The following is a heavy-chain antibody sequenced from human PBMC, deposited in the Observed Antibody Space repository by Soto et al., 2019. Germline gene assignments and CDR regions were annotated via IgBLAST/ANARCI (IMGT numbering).Heavy chain of an antibody. CDR1: GGSISRYY. Sequence: SETLSLTCTVSGGSISRYYWNWIRQPPGKGLEWIGYIYYSGSTNYNPSLKSRVTISVDTSKNQFSLKLSSVTAADTAVYYCARHPPRGNSGWSFDYWGQGILVTVS. J-gene: IGHJ4*02. D-gene: IGHD6-19*01. CDR2: IYYSGST. CDR3: ARHPPRGNSGWSFDY. V-gene: IGHV4-59*01.